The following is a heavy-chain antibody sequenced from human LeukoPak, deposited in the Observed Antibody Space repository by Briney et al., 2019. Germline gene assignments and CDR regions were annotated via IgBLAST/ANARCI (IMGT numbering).Heavy chain of an antibody. J-gene: IGHJ4*02. CDR3: AKDPNSSGYSYYFDY. CDR2: ISYDGSNK. Sequence: GGSLRLSCAASGFTFSSYVMHWVRQAPGKGLEWVAVISYDGSNKYYADSVKGRFTISRDNSKNTLYLQMNSLRAEDTAVYYCAKDPNSSGYSYYFDYWGQGNLVTVSS. CDR1: GFTFSSYV. V-gene: IGHV3-30*18. D-gene: IGHD3-22*01.